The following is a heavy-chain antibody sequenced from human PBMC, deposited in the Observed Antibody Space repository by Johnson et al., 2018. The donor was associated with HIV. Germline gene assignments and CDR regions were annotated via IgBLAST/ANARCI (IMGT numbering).Heavy chain of an antibody. CDR1: GFTFSSYA. J-gene: IGHJ3*02. V-gene: IGHV3-66*02. CDR3: ARDRGNWAWVAFDI. D-gene: IGHD1-1*01. CDR2: IYSGGST. Sequence: VKLVESGGGLVQPGGSLRLSCAASGFTFSSYAMSWVRQAPGKGLEWVSVIYSGGSTYYADSVKGRFTISRDNSKNTLYLQMNSLRAEDTAVYYCARDRGNWAWVAFDIWGQGTMVTVSS.